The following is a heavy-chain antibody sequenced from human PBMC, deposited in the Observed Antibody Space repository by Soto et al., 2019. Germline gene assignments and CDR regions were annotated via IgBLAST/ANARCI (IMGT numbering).Heavy chain of an antibody. CDR3: SRDKMGATADY. D-gene: IGHD1-26*01. V-gene: IGHV3-74*01. CDR2: INSDGSST. J-gene: IGHJ4*02. Sequence: EVQLVESGGGLVQPGGSLRLSCAASGFAFSSYWMQWVRQAPGKGLVWVSRINSDGSSTSYADSVKGRFTISRDNAKNTLYLQMNSLRGEDTAVYYCSRDKMGATADYWGQGSLVTVSS. CDR1: GFAFSSYW.